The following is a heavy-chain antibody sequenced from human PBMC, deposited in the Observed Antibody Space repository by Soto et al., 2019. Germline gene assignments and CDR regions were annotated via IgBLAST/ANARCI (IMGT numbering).Heavy chain of an antibody. CDR3: AAGLYSSSSLGDY. D-gene: IGHD6-13*01. Sequence: LPLTCAVYGGSFSGYYWSWIRQPPGKGLEWIGEINHSGSTNYNPSLKSRVTISVDTSKNQFSLKLSSVTAADTAVYYCAAGLYSSSSLGDYWGQGTLVTVSS. J-gene: IGHJ4*02. CDR1: GGSFSGYY. V-gene: IGHV4-34*01. CDR2: INHSGST.